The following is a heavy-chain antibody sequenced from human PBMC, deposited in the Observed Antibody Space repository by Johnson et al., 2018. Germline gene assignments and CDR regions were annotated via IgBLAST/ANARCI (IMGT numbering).Heavy chain of an antibody. CDR1: GFTFSSYA. CDR2: ISYDGSNK. J-gene: IGHJ3*02. V-gene: IGHV3-30-3*01. D-gene: IGHD2-21*01. CDR3: AREVRDSDACDI. Sequence: QVQLVQSGGGVVQPGRSLRLSCAASGFTFSSYAMHWVRQAPGKGLEWVAVISYDGSNKYYADSVKGRFTISRDNSKNTLYLKMNSLRAEDTAVYYCAREVRDSDACDIVGQGTMVTVSS.